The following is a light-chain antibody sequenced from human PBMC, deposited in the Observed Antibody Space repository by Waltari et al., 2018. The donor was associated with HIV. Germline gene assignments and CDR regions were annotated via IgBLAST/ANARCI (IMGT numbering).Light chain of an antibody. J-gene: IGLJ2*01. CDR1: SSDVGSYNL. CDR3: CSYAGSSTVV. CDR2: EVS. V-gene: IGLV2-23*02. Sequence: QSALTQPASVSGSPGTSITISCTGTSSDVGSYNLGSWYQQHPAKAPKLRIYEVSRRPSGVSNRFSGSKSGNTASLTISGLQAEDEADYYCCSYAGSSTVVFGGGTKLTVL.